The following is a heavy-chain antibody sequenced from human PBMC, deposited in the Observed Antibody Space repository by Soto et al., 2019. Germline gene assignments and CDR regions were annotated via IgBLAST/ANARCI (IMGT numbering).Heavy chain of an antibody. CDR2: VYYSGST. J-gene: IGHJ5*02. Sequence: PSLTSCVSGDSISSGDYYWSWMRQPPGKGLQWVGHVYYSGSTNYNPSLKSRVTISVDTSKNQFSLKLRSVTAGDTAVYYCARVPVDTYMIYWSDPWGQGTLVTVSS. D-gene: IGHD5-18*01. CDR1: GDSISSGDYY. V-gene: IGHV4-61*08. CDR3: ARVPVDTYMIYWSDP.